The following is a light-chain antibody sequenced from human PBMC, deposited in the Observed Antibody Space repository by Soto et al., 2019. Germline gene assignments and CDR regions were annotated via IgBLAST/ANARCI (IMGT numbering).Light chain of an antibody. Sequence: DIQITQSPPAVSASVVDRVTITCRASQDVGKWLAWYQQKPGKAPKLLISGASSLQSGVPSRFSGSASGTEFTLTISSLQPDDIATYYCQQCHRYLTFGQGTKVDIK. CDR1: QDVGKW. J-gene: IGKJ1*01. CDR2: GAS. V-gene: IGKV1-5*01. CDR3: QQCHRYLT.